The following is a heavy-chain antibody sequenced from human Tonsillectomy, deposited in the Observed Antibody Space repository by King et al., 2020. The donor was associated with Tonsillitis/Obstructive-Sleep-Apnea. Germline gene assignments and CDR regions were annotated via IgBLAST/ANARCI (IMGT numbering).Heavy chain of an antibody. Sequence: QLQESGPGLVKPSETLSLTCTVSGGSISSSYWSWIRQPPGKGLEWIGYIYYSGSTNYNPSLKSRVTISVDTSKNQFSLRLSSVTAADTDVYYCARDMVLEAGGDAFDIWGQGTMVTVSS. CDR3: ARDMVLEAGGDAFDI. CDR2: IYYSGST. J-gene: IGHJ3*02. V-gene: IGHV4-59*01. D-gene: IGHD2-8*01. CDR1: GGSISSSY.